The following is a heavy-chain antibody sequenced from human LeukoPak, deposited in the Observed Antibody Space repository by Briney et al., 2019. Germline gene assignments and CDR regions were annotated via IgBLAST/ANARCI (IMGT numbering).Heavy chain of an antibody. Sequence: GSLRLSCAASGFTFSSYGMHWVRQAPGKGLEWVAFIRYDGSNKYYADSVKGRFTISRDNSKNTLYLQMNSLRAEDTAVYYRAKDLVRGVVYYYYYMDVWGKGTTVTVSS. CDR3: AKDLVRGVVYYYYYMDV. CDR1: GFTFSSYG. D-gene: IGHD3-10*01. V-gene: IGHV3-30*02. J-gene: IGHJ6*03. CDR2: IRYDGSNK.